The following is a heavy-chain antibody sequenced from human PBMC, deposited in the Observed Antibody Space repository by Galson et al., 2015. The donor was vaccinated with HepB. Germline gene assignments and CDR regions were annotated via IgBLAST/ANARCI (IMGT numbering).Heavy chain of an antibody. Sequence: LSLTCTVSGASISSGDYFWSWIRQFPGKDLEWIGYILDSGRAYYNPSLKSRITMSVDTSKNQFSLKLSSVTAADTAVYYCARGPPFPDIVATYFEYWGLGTLVTVSS. CDR2: ILDSGRA. J-gene: IGHJ4*02. V-gene: IGHV4-31*03. CDR1: GASISSGDYF. CDR3: ARGPPFPDIVATYFEY. D-gene: IGHD5-12*01.